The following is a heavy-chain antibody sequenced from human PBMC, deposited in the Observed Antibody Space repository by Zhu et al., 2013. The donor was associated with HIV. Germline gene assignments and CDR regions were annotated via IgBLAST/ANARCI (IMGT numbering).Heavy chain of an antibody. CDR1: GGTFSSYA. J-gene: IGHJ5*02. CDR2: INPSGGST. Sequence: QAQLVQSGAEVKKPGSSVKVSCKASGGTFSSYAISWVRQAPGQGLEWMGIINPSGGSTSYAQKFQGRVTMTRDTSTSTVYMELSSLRSEDTAVYYCARDPFTGVEMATIITDNWFDPGAREPWSPSPQ. CDR3: ARDPFTGVEMATIITDNWFDP. V-gene: IGHV1-46*01. D-gene: IGHD4-4*01.